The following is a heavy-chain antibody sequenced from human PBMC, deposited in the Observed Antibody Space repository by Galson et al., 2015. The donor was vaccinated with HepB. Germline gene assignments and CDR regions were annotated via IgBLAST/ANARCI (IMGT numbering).Heavy chain of an antibody. D-gene: IGHD3-16*01. J-gene: IGHJ4*02. Sequence: LSLTCAVSGGSISSSHWWSWVRQPPGKGLEWIGQIYHRGSTNYNPSLKSRVTISVDKSKNEFSLKLSSVTAADTAVYYCARGDLVGVYFDFWGQGTLVTVSS. CDR2: IYHRGST. CDR3: ARGDLVGVYFDF. V-gene: IGHV4-4*02. CDR1: GGSISSSHW.